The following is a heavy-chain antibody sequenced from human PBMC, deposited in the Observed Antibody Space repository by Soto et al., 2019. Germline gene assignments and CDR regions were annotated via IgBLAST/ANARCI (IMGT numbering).Heavy chain of an antibody. D-gene: IGHD5-12*01. CDR3: ARVWGGYDDLNAFDR. J-gene: IGHJ3*02. V-gene: IGHV3-11*01. CDR1: GFTFSDYY. CDR2: ISSSGRTT. Sequence: GGSLRLSCAASGFTFSDYYMSWIRQAPGKGLEWVSYISSSGRTTYYADSVKGRFTISRDNAENSLYLQMNSLRAEDTAVYYCARVWGGYDDLNAFDRWGQGTMVTVSS.